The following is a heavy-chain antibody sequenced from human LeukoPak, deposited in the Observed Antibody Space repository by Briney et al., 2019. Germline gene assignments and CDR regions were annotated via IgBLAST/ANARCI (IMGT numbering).Heavy chain of an antibody. CDR2: INHSGST. CDR1: GGSFSGYY. D-gene: IGHD3-3*01. V-gene: IGHV4-34*01. Sequence: PSETLSLTCAVYGGSFSGYYWSWIRQPPGKGLEWIGEINHSGSTNYNPSLKSRVTISVDTSKNQFSLKLSSVTAADTAVYYCASESYDFWSGYSLGMDVWGQGTTVTVPS. CDR3: ASESYDFWSGYSLGMDV. J-gene: IGHJ6*02.